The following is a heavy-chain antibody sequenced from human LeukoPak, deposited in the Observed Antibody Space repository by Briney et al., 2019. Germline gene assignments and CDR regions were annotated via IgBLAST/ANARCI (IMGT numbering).Heavy chain of an antibody. CDR3: ARNLYSSSY. D-gene: IGHD6-6*01. CDR1: GFTFSSYG. J-gene: IGHJ4*02. V-gene: IGHV3-48*04. CDR2: ISSSGSTI. Sequence: VGSLRLSCAASGFTFSSYGMHWVRQAPGKGLEWVSYISSSGSTIYYADSVKGRFTISRDNAKNSLYLQMNSLRAEDTAVYYCARNLYSSSYWGQGTLVTVSS.